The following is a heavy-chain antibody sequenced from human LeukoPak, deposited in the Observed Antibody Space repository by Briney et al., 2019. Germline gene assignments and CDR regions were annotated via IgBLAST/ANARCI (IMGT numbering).Heavy chain of an antibody. V-gene: IGHV4-59*01. CDR3: ARDRGTPWVVTPDRYNWFDP. CDR2: IYYSGST. CDR1: GGSISTYY. J-gene: IGHJ5*02. Sequence: SETLSLTCTVSGGSISTYYWSWIRQPPGKGLEWIGYIYYSGSTNYNPSLKSRVTILVDTSKNQFSLRLSSVTAADTAVYYCARDRGTPWVVTPDRYNWFDPWGQGTLVTVSS. D-gene: IGHD4-23*01.